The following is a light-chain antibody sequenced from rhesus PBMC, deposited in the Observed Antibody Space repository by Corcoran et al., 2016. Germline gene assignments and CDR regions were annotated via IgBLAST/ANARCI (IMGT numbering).Light chain of an antibody. CDR3: QQYNSYPLT. Sequence: DIQMTQSPSSLSASVGDTVTITCRASQGISNYLAWYQQKPGKAPKPLIYYASNLERGVPSRFRCSGSGTYFTLTISSLQPEDFAIYYCQQYNSYPLTFGGGTKVELK. CDR1: QGISNY. V-gene: IGKV1S14*01. J-gene: IGKJ4*01. CDR2: YAS.